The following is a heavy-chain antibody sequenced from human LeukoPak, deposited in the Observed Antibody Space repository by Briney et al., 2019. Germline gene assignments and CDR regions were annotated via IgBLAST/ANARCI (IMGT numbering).Heavy chain of an antibody. CDR2: ISSSGSTV. D-gene: IGHD6-13*01. V-gene: IGHV3-11*01. Sequence: GGSLRLSCAASGFTFSDYYMSWIRQAPGKGLEWVSYISSSGSTVYYADSVKGRFAISRDNAKNSLYLQMNSLRAEDTAVYCCARDSAAAGYDYYGMDVWGQGTTVTVSS. CDR3: ARDSAAAGYDYYGMDV. CDR1: GFTFSDYY. J-gene: IGHJ6*02.